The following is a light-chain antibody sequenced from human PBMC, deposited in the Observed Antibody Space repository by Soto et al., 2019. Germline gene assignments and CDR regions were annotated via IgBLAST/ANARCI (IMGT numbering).Light chain of an antibody. CDR2: DAS. CDR3: QVRDVWPS. J-gene: IGKJ1*01. V-gene: IGKV3-11*01. Sequence: IVLTQSPVNLALSPGERAVLSCRASQSVSTSLAWYQHKPGQAPRLFIYDASKRAPGIPARFSGSGSGTDFTLTISSLEPEDFGVYYCQVRDVWPSFGQGTKVEI. CDR1: QSVSTS.